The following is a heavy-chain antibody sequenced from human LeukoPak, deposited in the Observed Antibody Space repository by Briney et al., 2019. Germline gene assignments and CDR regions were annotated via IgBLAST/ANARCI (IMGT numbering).Heavy chain of an antibody. CDR1: GGSFSGYY. Sequence: SETLSLTCAVYGGSFSGYYWSWIRQPPGKGLEWIGEINHSGSTNYNPSLKSRVTISVDTSKNQFSLKLSSVTAADTAVYYCARGDIAAAGPYFDYWGQGTLVTVSS. V-gene: IGHV4-34*01. CDR2: INHSGST. CDR3: ARGDIAAAGPYFDY. D-gene: IGHD6-13*01. J-gene: IGHJ4*02.